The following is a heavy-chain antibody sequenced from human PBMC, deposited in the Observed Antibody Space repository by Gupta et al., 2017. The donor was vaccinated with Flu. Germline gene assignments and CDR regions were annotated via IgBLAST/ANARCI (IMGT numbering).Heavy chain of an antibody. J-gene: IGHJ6*02. D-gene: IGHD2-2*02. CDR2: INHSGST. Sequence: QVQLQQWGAGLLKPSETLSLTCAVYGGSFSGYYWSWIRQPPGKGLEWIGEINHSGSTNYNPSLKSRVTISVDTSKNQFSLKLSSVTAADTAVYYCARGGDGSDIVVVPAAIRSYYYYGMDVWGQGTTVTVSS. V-gene: IGHV4-34*01. CDR1: GGSFSGYY. CDR3: ARGGDGSDIVVVPAAIRSYYYYGMDV.